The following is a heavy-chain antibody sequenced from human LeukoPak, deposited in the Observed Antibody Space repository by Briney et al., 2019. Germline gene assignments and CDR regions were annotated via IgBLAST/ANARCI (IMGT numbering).Heavy chain of an antibody. Sequence: GGSLRLSCAASGFRFSSYEMNWVRQAPGRGLEWVANTKPDGSAEYYADSVRGRFTASRDNANNLLYLQMNRLRAEDTAVYYCARDGGLHTNFDYWGQGTLLTVSS. CDR1: GFRFSSYE. V-gene: IGHV3-7*01. CDR3: ARDGGLHTNFDY. CDR2: TKPDGSAE. D-gene: IGHD2-15*01. J-gene: IGHJ4*02.